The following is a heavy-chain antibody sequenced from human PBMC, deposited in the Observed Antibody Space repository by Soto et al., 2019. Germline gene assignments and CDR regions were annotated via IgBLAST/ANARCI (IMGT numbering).Heavy chain of an antibody. CDR3: SGGVGYAF. J-gene: IGHJ4*02. CDR1: ESTVSRDW. V-gene: IGHV3-7*01. D-gene: IGHD1-26*01. Sequence: EVHLVESGGGLVQTGGSLRLSCATSESTVSRDWMNWVRQAPGKGLEWVARTNQDGSQKYYVDSVKGRFTISRDNAKKSLYLQMSSLSAGDTAMYYCSGGVGYAFWGQGTLVTVSS. CDR2: TNQDGSQK.